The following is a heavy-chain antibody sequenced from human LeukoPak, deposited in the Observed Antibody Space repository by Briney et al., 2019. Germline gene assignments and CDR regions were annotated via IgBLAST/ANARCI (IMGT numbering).Heavy chain of an antibody. V-gene: IGHV3-30*18. CDR3: AKVLRAGFFDY. J-gene: IGHJ4*02. CDR1: GFTFSSYG. D-gene: IGHD3-16*01. CDR2: ISYDGSNK. Sequence: QTGGSLRLSCAASGFTFSSYGMHWVRQAPGKGLEWVAVISYDGSNKYYADSVKGRFTISRDNSKNTLYLQMNSLRAEDTAVYYCAKVLRAGFFDYWGQGTLVTVSS.